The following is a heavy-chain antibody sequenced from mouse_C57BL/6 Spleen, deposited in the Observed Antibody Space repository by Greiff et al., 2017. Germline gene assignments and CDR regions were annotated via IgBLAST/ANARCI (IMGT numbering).Heavy chain of an antibody. CDR1: GFTFSSYA. J-gene: IGHJ2*01. V-gene: IGHV5-4*01. CDR2: ISDGGSYT. D-gene: IGHD1-1*01. CDR3: ARAPYYYGFDY. Sequence: EVQRVESGGGLVKPGGSLKLSCAASGFTFSSYAMSWVRQTPEKRLEWVATISDGGSYTYYPDNVKGRFTISRDNAKNNLYLQMSHLKSEDTAMYYCARAPYYYGFDYWGQGTTLTVSS.